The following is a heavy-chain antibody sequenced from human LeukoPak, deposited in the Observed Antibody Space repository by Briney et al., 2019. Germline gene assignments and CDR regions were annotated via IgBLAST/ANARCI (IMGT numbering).Heavy chain of an antibody. CDR3: ARDVRYSSSSQFDY. D-gene: IGHD6-6*01. CDR1: GGSISSGGYY. J-gene: IGHJ4*02. CDR2: IYYSGST. V-gene: IGHV4-31*03. Sequence: PSETLSLTCTVSGGSISSGGYYWSWIRQHPGKGLEWIGYIYYSGSTYYNPSLKSRVTISVDSSKNQFSLKLRSVTAADTAVYYCARDVRYSSSSQFDYWGQGTLVTVSS.